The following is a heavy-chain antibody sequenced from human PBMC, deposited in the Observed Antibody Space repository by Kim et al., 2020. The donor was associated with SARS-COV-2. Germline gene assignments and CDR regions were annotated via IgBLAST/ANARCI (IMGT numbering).Heavy chain of an antibody. CDR3: AYLRSGSYYFDY. J-gene: IGHJ4*02. V-gene: IGHV1-69*01. Sequence: TYEQKFQGRVTITADESTRTAYMELSSLRSEDTAVYYCAYLRSGSYYFDYWGQGTLVTVSS. D-gene: IGHD1-26*01.